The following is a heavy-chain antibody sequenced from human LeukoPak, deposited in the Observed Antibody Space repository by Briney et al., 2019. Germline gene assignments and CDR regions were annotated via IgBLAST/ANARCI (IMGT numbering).Heavy chain of an antibody. CDR1: GFTFSYYT. CDR3: ARDDYGDPRYYYYYGMGV. V-gene: IGHV3-30-3*01. J-gene: IGHJ6*02. D-gene: IGHD4-17*01. Sequence: PGGSLRLSCAASGFTFSYYTMHWVRQAPGKGLEWVAVISYDGSNKYYADSVKGRFTISRDNSKNTLYLQMNSLRAEDTAVYYCARDDYGDPRYYYYYGMGVWGQGTTVTVSS. CDR2: ISYDGSNK.